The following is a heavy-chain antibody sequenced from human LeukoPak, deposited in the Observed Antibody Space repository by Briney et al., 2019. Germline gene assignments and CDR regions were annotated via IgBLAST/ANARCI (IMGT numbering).Heavy chain of an antibody. V-gene: IGHV3-7*01. CDR3: TRDFALQQFDY. D-gene: IGHD3/OR15-3a*01. CDR1: GFSFRNSW. CDR2: INQDGSTK. J-gene: IGHJ4*02. Sequence: PGGSLRLSCAATGFSFRNSWMTWVRQAPGKGPEWLANINQDGSTKNYVDAVEGRFTISRDNAKNSLYLQMNSLRAEDTAVYYCTRDFALQQFDYWGQGTLVTVSS.